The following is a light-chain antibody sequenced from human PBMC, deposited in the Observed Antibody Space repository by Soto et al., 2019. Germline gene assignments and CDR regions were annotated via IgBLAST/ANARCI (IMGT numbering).Light chain of an antibody. CDR2: GAS. J-gene: IGKJ4*01. Sequence: EIGLTQSPGTLSLSPGERATLSCRASHIVSSSYLAWYQQKPGQAPRLLIYGASSRATGIPDRFSGSGSGTDFTLTISRLEPEDFAVYYCQQYGSSPPGLTFGGGTKVDIK. V-gene: IGKV3-20*01. CDR1: HIVSSSY. CDR3: QQYGSSPPGLT.